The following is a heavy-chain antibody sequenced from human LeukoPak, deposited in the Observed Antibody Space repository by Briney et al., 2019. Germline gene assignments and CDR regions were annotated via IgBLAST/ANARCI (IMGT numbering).Heavy chain of an antibody. V-gene: IGHV4-38-2*02. Sequence: SETLSLTCTVSGYSISSGHYWGWIRPPPGKGLEWIGSMYHSGSTYYNPPLKSRVTISEDTSKNPFSLKLRSVTAADTAVYYCARGPRFGELLWHWFDPWGQGTLVTVSS. CDR2: MYHSGST. CDR1: GYSISSGHY. D-gene: IGHD3-10*01. CDR3: ARGPRFGELLWHWFDP. J-gene: IGHJ5*02.